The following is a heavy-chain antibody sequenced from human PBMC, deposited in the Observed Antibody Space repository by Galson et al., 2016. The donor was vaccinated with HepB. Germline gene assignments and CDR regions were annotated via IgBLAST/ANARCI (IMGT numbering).Heavy chain of an antibody. CDR1: GFTFSDYA. CDR3: ARGSYWLLQHGDYFDY. J-gene: IGHJ4*02. Sequence: SLRLSCAASGFTFSDYAMHWVRQAPGKGLEWVSSISISSSYIYYADSVKGRFTISRDNAKNSLYLQMNSLRDEDTAVYYCARGSYWLLQHGDYFDYWGQGTLVTVSS. D-gene: IGHD1-26*01. V-gene: IGHV3-21*01. CDR2: ISISSSYI.